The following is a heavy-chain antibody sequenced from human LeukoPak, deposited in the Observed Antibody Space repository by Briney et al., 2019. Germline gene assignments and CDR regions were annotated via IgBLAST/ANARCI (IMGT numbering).Heavy chain of an antibody. CDR3: ARVRGIAAAGKSYYFDY. J-gene: IGHJ4*02. Sequence: ASVKVSCKASGYTFTSYGISWVRQAPGQGLEWMGWISAYNGNTNYAQKLQGRVTVTTDTSTSTAYMELRSLRSDDTAVYYCARVRGIAAAGKSYYFDYWGQGTLVTVSS. V-gene: IGHV1-18*01. CDR2: ISAYNGNT. D-gene: IGHD6-13*01. CDR1: GYTFTSYG.